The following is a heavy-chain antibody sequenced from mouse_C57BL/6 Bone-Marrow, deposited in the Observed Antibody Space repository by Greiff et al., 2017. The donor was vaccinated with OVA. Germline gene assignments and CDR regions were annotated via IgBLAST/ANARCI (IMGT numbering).Heavy chain of an antibody. D-gene: IGHD1-1*01. CDR1: GYTFTSYW. CDR2: IDPSDSYT. V-gene: IGHV1-59*01. Sequence: QVQLQQPGAELVRPGTSVKLSCKASGYTFTSYWMHWVKQRPGQGLEWIGVIDPSDSYTNYNQKFKGKATLTVDTSSSTAYMQLSSLTSDDSAVYYCARDYGSSRYYFDYWGQGTTLTVSS. CDR3: ARDYGSSRYYFDY. J-gene: IGHJ2*01.